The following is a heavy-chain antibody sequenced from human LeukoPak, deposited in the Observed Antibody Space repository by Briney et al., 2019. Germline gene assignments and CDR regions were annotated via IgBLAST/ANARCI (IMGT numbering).Heavy chain of an antibody. CDR2: ISSSSSDT. CDR1: GGSFSGYY. Sequence: LSLTCAVYGGSFSGYYWSWIRQTPGKGLEWLSYISSSSSDTNYADSVKGRFTISRDNAKNSLYLQMNSLRAEDTAVYYCARGSRTIELGDDYWGQGTLVTVSS. J-gene: IGHJ4*02. V-gene: IGHV3-11*06. D-gene: IGHD5-24*01. CDR3: ARGSRTIELGDDY.